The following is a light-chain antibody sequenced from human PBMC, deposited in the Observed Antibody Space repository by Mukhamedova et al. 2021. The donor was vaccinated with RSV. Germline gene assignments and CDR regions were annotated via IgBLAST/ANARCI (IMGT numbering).Light chain of an antibody. Sequence: WYQRRAHGRAPKLLIYSASLLESGVPSRFRGSGSRTEFTLTISSLQPEDFATYYCQRTNAVPLSFGGGTTVDIK. J-gene: IGKJ4*01. V-gene: IGKV1-9*01. CDR2: SAS. CDR3: QRTNAVPLS.